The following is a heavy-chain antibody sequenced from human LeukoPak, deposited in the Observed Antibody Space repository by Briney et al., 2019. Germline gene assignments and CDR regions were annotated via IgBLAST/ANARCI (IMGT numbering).Heavy chain of an antibody. CDR2: IYPGDSDT. V-gene: IGHV5-51*01. CDR1: GYSFTSYW. J-gene: IGHJ4*02. Sequence: GESLKISCKGSGYSFTSYWLGWVRQMPGKGLEWMGIIYPGDSDTRYSPSFQGQVTISADKSISTAYLQWSSLKASDTAMYYCARWYYYDSSGYYGRAFDYWGQGTLVTVSS. D-gene: IGHD3-22*01. CDR3: ARWYYYDSSGYYGRAFDY.